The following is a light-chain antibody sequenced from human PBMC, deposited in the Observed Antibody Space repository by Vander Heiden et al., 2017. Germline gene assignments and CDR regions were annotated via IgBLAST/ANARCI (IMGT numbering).Light chain of an antibody. V-gene: IGKV1-6*02. CDR2: DAT. Sequence: QMTQSPSSLSASVGDRVTITCRASLDSRSELGWYQQRPGKAPKLLIYDATRLQSGVPSRFSGRGSGTDFTLTISSLHSEDFATYYCLQDYNYPFTFGPGTKVEIK. J-gene: IGKJ3*01. CDR1: LDSRSE. CDR3: LQDYNYPFT.